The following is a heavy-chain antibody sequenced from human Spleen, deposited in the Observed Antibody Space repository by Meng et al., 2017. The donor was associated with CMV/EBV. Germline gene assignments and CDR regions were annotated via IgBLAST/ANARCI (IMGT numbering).Heavy chain of an antibody. D-gene: IGHD4-11*01. J-gene: IGHJ6*02. V-gene: IGHV4-59*01. CDR2: IYYSGST. Sequence: SETLSLTCTVSGGSISSYYWSWIRQPPGKGLEWIGYIYYSGSTNYNPSFKSRVTISVDTSKNQFSLKLSSVTAADTAVYYCARFATVTTTSLRGGYYYYYYGMDVWGQGTTVTVSS. CDR3: ARFATVTTTSLRGGYYYYYYGMDV. CDR1: GGSISSYY.